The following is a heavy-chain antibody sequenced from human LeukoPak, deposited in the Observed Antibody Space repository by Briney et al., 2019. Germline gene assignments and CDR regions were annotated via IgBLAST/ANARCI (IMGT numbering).Heavy chain of an antibody. V-gene: IGHV2-70*11. CDR2: IDWDDDK. Sequence: SGPTLVNPTQTLTLTCTFSGFSLSTSGMCVSWIPQPPGKALEWLARIDWDDDKYYSTSLKTRLTISKDTSKNQVVLTMTNMDPVDTATYYCARTDYYGSGSYPDYWGQGTLVTVSS. CDR1: GFSLSTSGMC. D-gene: IGHD3-10*01. CDR3: ARTDYYGSGSYPDY. J-gene: IGHJ4*02.